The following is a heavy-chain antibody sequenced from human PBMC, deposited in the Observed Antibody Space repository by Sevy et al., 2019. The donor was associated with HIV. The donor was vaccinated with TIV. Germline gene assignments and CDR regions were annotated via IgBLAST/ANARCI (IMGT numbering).Heavy chain of an antibody. CDR3: ARRGAVAGGGFDY. CDR2: IHPGDSDT. D-gene: IGHD6-19*01. Sequence: GESLKISCKGSEYSFTNYWIGWVRQMPGKGLEWMGIIHPGDSDTRYSPSFQGQVTISNDNSNSTAYLQWSSLKASDMAMYYCARRGAVAGGGFDYWGQGTLVTVSS. J-gene: IGHJ4*02. V-gene: IGHV5-51*01. CDR1: EYSFTNYW.